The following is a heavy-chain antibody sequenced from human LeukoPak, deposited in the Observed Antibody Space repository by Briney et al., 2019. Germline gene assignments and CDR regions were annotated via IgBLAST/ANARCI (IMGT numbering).Heavy chain of an antibody. D-gene: IGHD1-26*01. J-gene: IGHJ3*02. CDR1: GFTVSSSY. CDR3: ARDLIVGGNHDAFDI. Sequence: GGSLRLSCAASGFTVSSSYMSWVRQAPGKGLEWVSVIYSGGTTYYADSVKGRFTISRDNSKNTLYLQMNSLRAEDTAVYYCARDLIVGGNHDAFDIWGQGTMVTVSS. V-gene: IGHV3-53*01. CDR2: IYSGGTT.